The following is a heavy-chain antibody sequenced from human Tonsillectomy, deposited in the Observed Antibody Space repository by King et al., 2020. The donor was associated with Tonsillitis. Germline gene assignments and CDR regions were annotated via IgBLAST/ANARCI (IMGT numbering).Heavy chain of an antibody. V-gene: IGHV3-13*01. D-gene: IGHD3-9*01. CDR3: KRGVYLHGDYYYNMDV. J-gene: IGHJ6*03. CDR2: IGTAGDT. Sequence: VQLVEFGGGLVQPGGSLRLSCAASGFTFSSYDMHWVRQATGKGLKWVSAIGTAGDTYYPDSVKGRFTISRENAKNSLYLQMNSLRDGDTAVYYCKRGVYLHGDYYYNMDVWGQGTTVTVSS. CDR1: GFTFSSYD.